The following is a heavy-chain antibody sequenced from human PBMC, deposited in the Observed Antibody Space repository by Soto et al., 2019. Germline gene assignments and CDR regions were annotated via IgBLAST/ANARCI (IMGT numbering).Heavy chain of an antibody. D-gene: IGHD3-10*01. CDR3: ARHYGYYSHYMDV. CDR1: GGSISNNNFY. CDR2: IYYSGST. J-gene: IGHJ6*03. Sequence: PSETLSLTCTVSGGSISNNNFYWGWIRQPPGKGLEWIGTIYYSGSTYYSPSLKSRVTISVDTSNNQLSLKLSSVTAADTAVYYCARHYGYYSHYMDVWTKGTXVTVSS. V-gene: IGHV4-39*01.